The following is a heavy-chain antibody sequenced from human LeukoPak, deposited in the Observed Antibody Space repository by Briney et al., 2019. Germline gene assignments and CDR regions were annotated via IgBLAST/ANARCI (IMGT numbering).Heavy chain of an antibody. Sequence: ASVKVSCKASGYTFTSYYMHWVRQAPGQGPEWMGIINPSGGSTSYAQKFQGRVTMTTDTSTSTAYMELRSLRSDDTAVYYCATRDGYNRFDYWGQGTLVTVSS. D-gene: IGHD5-24*01. CDR2: INPSGGST. CDR3: ATRDGYNRFDY. J-gene: IGHJ4*02. V-gene: IGHV1-46*01. CDR1: GYTFTSYY.